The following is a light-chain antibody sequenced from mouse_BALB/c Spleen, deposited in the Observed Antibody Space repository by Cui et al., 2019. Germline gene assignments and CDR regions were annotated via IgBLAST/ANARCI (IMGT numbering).Light chain of an antibody. CDR3: HQWSSYPWT. CDR2: STS. Sequence: QIVLTQSPAIMSASLGEEITLTCSASSSVSYMQWCQQKSGTSPKLLIYSTSNLASGVPSRFSGSGSGTFYSLTVSSVEAEDAADYYCHQWSSYPWTFGGGTKLEIK. V-gene: IGKV4-80*01. CDR1: SSVSY. J-gene: IGKJ1*01.